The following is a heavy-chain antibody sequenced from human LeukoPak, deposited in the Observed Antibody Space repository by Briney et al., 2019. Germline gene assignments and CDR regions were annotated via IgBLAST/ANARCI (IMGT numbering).Heavy chain of an antibody. Sequence: GGSLRLSCAASGFTFSSYEMNWVRQAPGKGLEWVSYISSSGSTIYYADSVEGRFTISRDNAKNSLYPQMNSLRAEDTAVYYCARGVDIVATWGFDYWGQGTLVTVSS. J-gene: IGHJ4*02. CDR1: GFTFSSYE. CDR3: ARGVDIVATWGFDY. D-gene: IGHD5-12*01. CDR2: ISSSGSTI. V-gene: IGHV3-48*03.